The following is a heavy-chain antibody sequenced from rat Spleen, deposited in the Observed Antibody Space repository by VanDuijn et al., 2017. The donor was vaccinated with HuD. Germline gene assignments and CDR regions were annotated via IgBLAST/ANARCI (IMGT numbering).Heavy chain of an antibody. CDR2: MWSGGGT. Sequence: QVQLKESGPTLVQPSQTLSLTCTVSGLSLTSNSVSWIRQPPGKSLVWMGTMWSGGGTSYNSAVQSRLSISRDTSKSQVFLKVNSLQPEDTGTYYCARLEGITSDWFAYWGQGTLVTVSS. J-gene: IGHJ3*01. D-gene: IGHD1-4*01. CDR1: GLSLTSNS. V-gene: IGHV2-47*01. CDR3: ARLEGITSDWFAY.